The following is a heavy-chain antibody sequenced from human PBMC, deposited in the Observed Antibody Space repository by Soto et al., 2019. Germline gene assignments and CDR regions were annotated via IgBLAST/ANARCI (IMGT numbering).Heavy chain of an antibody. CDR3: AKNPESYAWGLEGYCDY. CDR1: GFTFSSYG. Sequence: AGGSLRLSCAASGFTFSSYGMNWVRQAPGKGLEWVAIISYDGSDKYYADSVKGRFTISRDNSKNTLYLQMNSLRGEDTAVYYCAKNPESYAWGLEGYCDYWGQGTQVTVSS. V-gene: IGHV3-30*18. CDR2: ISYDGSDK. J-gene: IGHJ4*02. D-gene: IGHD3-16*01.